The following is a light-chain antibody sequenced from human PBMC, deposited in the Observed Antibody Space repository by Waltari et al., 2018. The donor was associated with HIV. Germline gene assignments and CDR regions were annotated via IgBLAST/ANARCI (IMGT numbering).Light chain of an antibody. Sequence: QSVLTQPPSVSGAPGQRVTISCTGSSSNIGAGYDVHWYQQVPGTAPKLLIYVNNNLPSGVPDRFSASKSGASPSLAITGLQAEDEADYYCQSYDSSLTGSVFGGGTKLTVL. CDR3: QSYDSSLTGSV. CDR1: SSNIGAGYD. CDR2: VNN. V-gene: IGLV1-40*01. J-gene: IGLJ2*01.